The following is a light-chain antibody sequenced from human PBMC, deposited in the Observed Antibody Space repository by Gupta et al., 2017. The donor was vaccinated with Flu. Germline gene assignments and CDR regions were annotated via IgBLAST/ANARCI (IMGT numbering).Light chain of an antibody. Sequence: DIQMTQSPSSLSASVGDRVTITCRASQSISSYLNWYQQKPGKAPKLLIYAASSLQSGVPSRFSGSGSGTDFTLTISSRQQEDFATYYCQQSDSNLMYTFGQGTKLEIK. CDR2: AAS. J-gene: IGKJ2*01. CDR1: QSISSY. V-gene: IGKV1-39*01. CDR3: QQSDSNLMYT.